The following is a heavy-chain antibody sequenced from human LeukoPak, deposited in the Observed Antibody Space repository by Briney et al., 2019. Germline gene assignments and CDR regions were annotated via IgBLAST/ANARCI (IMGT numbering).Heavy chain of an antibody. V-gene: IGHV4-39*07. CDR2: IYYSGST. D-gene: IGHD6-13*01. Sequence: SQTLSLTCTVSGDSISSGDYYWSWIRQPPGKGLEWVGSIYYSGSTYYNPSLKSRVTISVDTSKNQFSLKLSSVTAADTAVYYCARDYVYSSSWSLGYWGQGTLVTVSS. CDR1: GDSISSGDYY. J-gene: IGHJ4*02. CDR3: ARDYVYSSSWSLGY.